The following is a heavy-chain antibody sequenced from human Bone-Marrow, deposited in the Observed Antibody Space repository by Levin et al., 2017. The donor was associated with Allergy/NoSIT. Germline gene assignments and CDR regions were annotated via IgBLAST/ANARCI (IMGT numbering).Heavy chain of an antibody. J-gene: IGHJ5*02. V-gene: IGHV4-39*01. Sequence: SETLSLSCTVSDGSFSSSLYYWGWIRQPPGKGPEWIGNFFYDGSTYYNPSLKSRATISVDTSKKQFSLRLSPVTAADTAVYYCARQISTGVGGRGWFGPWGQGTLVTVSS. CDR1: DGSFSSSLYY. CDR3: ARQISTGVGGRGWFGP. D-gene: IGHD3-16*01. CDR2: FFYDGST.